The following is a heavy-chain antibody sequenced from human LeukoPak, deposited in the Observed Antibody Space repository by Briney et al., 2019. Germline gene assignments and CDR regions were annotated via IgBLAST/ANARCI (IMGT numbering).Heavy chain of an antibody. CDR1: GYSISSGYY. Sequence: SETLSLTCAVSGYSISSGYYWGWIRQPPGKGLEWIGRIYHSGSTYYNPSLKSRVTISVDTSKNQFSLKLSSVTAADTAVYYCARDLRGDYYGSGSYFDWGQGTLVTVSS. V-gene: IGHV4-38-2*02. J-gene: IGHJ4*02. CDR3: ARDLRGDYYGSGSYFD. CDR2: IYHSGST. D-gene: IGHD3-10*01.